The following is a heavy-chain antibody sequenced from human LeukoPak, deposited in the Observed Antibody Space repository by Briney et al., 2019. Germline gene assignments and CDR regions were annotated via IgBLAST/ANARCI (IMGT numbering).Heavy chain of an antibody. CDR3: AKGSSSSRLYYFDY. CDR2: ITGGGGDT. V-gene: IGHV3-23*01. Sequence: GGSLRLSCAASGFTFSNYAMSWVRQAPGKGLDWISAITGGGGDTYYADSVKGRFTISRDNSKNTLYLQMNSLRVEDTAVYYCAKGSSSSRLYYFDYWGQGALVTVSS. CDR1: GFTFSNYA. D-gene: IGHD6-6*01. J-gene: IGHJ4*02.